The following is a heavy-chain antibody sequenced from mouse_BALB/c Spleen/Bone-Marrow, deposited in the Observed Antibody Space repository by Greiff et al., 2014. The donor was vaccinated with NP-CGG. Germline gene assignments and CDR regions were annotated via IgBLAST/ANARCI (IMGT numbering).Heavy chain of an antibody. Sequence: VKLQESGAELVRPGTSVKVSCKASGYAFTNYLIEWVKQRPGQGLEWIGMINPGSGGTNYNEKFKGKATLTADKSSSTAYMQLSSLTSDASAVYFCARRDGSYFDYWGQGTTLTVSS. CDR2: INPGSGGT. CDR3: ARRDGSYFDY. D-gene: IGHD3-3*01. J-gene: IGHJ2*01. CDR1: GYAFTNYL. V-gene: IGHV1-54*01.